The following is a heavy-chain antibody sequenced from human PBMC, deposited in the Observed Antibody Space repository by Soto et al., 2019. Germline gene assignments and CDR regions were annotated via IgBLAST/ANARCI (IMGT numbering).Heavy chain of an antibody. CDR3: ARHPGYYDILTGYTTYYFDY. Sequence: QVQLQESGPGLVKPSETLSLTCTVSGGSIGTYYWSWIRQPPGKGLEWIGYIYYRGNTDYNPSLKSRLTISLDTPKNQFSLKLSSVTAADTAVYYCARHPGYYDILTGYTTYYFDYWGQGILVTVSS. D-gene: IGHD3-9*01. CDR1: GGSIGTYY. CDR2: IYYRGNT. V-gene: IGHV4-59*08. J-gene: IGHJ4*02.